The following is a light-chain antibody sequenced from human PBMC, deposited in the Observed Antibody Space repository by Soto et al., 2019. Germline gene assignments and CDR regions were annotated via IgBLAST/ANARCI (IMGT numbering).Light chain of an antibody. CDR2: DAS. J-gene: IGKJ5*01. CDR3: QQYYRSSIT. CDR1: QSLNNY. V-gene: IGKV1-5*01. Sequence: DIQMTQSPSTLSASVGDRVTITCRASQSLNNYLAWYQQKPGKAPKLLIYDASTLERGVTSRFSGTGSGTEFTLTISSLQPDDFATYYCQQYYRSSITFGQGTRLEI.